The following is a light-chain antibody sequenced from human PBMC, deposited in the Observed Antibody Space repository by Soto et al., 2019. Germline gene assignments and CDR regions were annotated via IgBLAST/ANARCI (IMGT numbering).Light chain of an antibody. J-gene: IGKJ1*01. Sequence: EIVMTQSPATLSLSPGERATLSCWASETVATNLAWYQQKPGQAPRLLISGASTRAAGISDRFRGSGSGTEFTLTISSLRSEDSAIYYCQQYFEWPPMTFGQGTKVE. CDR2: GAS. CDR1: ETVATN. CDR3: QQYFEWPPMT. V-gene: IGKV3-15*01.